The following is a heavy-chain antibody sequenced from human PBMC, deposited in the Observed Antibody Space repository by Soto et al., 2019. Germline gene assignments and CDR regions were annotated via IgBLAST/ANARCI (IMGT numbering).Heavy chain of an antibody. Sequence: EVQLVESGGGLVQPGGSLRLSCAGSGFSFSDHYMDWVRQAPGKGLEWVGRSRNKPKKYTTEYAASVKGRFTISRDDSKNSLYLKMNSLKTEDTALYYCARISAAVSNAFDMWGQGTMVTVSS. D-gene: IGHD6-13*01. CDR3: ARISAAVSNAFDM. CDR1: GFSFSDHY. V-gene: IGHV3-72*01. J-gene: IGHJ3*02. CDR2: SRNKPKKYTT.